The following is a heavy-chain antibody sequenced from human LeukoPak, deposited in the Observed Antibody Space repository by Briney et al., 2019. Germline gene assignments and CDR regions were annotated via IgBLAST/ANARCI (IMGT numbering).Heavy chain of an antibody. Sequence: ASVKVSCKASGYTFTGYYMHWVRQAPGQGLEWMGWINPNSGGTNYAQKFQGRVTMTWDTSISTAYMELSRLRSDDTAVYYCARDSSTYNWFDPWGQGTLVTVSS. V-gene: IGHV1-2*02. CDR3: ARDSSTYNWFDP. CDR2: INPNSGGT. J-gene: IGHJ5*02. CDR1: GYTFTGYY.